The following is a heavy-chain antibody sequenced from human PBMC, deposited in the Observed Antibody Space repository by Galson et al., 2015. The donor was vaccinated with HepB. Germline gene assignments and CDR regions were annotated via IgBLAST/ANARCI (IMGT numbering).Heavy chain of an antibody. V-gene: IGHV3-64D*06. Sequence: SLRLSCAASGFTFSSYAMHWVRQAPGKGLEYVSAISSNGGSTYYADSVKGRFTISRDNSKNTLYLQMSSLRAEDTAVYYCVKDRMDFWSGYYSGYYFDYWGQGTLVTVSS. D-gene: IGHD3-3*01. CDR2: ISSNGGST. CDR1: GFTFSSYA. J-gene: IGHJ4*02. CDR3: VKDRMDFWSGYYSGYYFDY.